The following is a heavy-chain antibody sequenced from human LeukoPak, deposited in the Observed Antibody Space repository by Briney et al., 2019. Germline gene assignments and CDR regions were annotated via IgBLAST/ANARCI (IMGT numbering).Heavy chain of an antibody. J-gene: IGHJ6*03. Sequence: GGSLRLSCAASGFTFSSYAMHWVRQAPGKGLEWVAVISHDGSNKYYADSVKGRFTISRDNSKKTLYLQMNSLRAEDTAVYYCARDGTRYYYYYRDVWGKGTAVTVSS. CDR2: ISHDGSNK. D-gene: IGHD1-26*01. CDR3: ARDGTRYYYYYRDV. CDR1: GFTFSSYA. V-gene: IGHV3-30-3*01.